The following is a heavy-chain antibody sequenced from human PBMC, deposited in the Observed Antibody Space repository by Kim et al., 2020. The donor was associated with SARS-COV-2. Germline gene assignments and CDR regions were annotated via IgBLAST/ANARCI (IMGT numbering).Heavy chain of an antibody. CDR2: IYYSGST. CDR1: GGSISSGGYY. Sequence: SETLSLTCTVSGGSISSGGYYWSWIRQHPGKGLEWIGYIYYSGSTYYNPSLKSRVTISVDTSKNQFYLKLSSVTAADTAVYYCGRDPLKNPVPLGYYYYYGMDVWGQGTTVTVSS. J-gene: IGHJ6*02. V-gene: IGHV4-31*03. CDR3: GRDPLKNPVPLGYYYYYGMDV.